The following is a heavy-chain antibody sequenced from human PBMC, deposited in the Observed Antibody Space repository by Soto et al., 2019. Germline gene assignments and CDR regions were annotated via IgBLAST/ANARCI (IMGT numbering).Heavy chain of an antibody. CDR2: IYSGGST. V-gene: IGHV3-66*01. D-gene: IGHD6-6*01. J-gene: IGHJ3*02. CDR1: GFTVSSNY. Sequence: EVQLVESGGGLVQPGGSLRLSCAASGFTVSSNYMSWVRQAPGKGLEWVSVIYSGGSTFYADSVKGRFTIPRDNHKNTLYPKKNRLRGEHAAVYYCESASAARRPFDIRGQGTKGPVSS. CDR3: ESASAARRPFDI.